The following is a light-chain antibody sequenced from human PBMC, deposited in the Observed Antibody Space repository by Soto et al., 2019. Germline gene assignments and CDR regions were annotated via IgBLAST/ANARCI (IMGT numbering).Light chain of an antibody. J-gene: IGLJ1*01. CDR3: CSYAGSYTLYV. CDR2: DVS. V-gene: IGLV2-11*01. CDR1: SSDVGGYNY. Sequence: QSVLTQPRSVSGSPGQPVTISCTGTSSDVGGYNYVSWYQQHPGKAPKLMIYDVSKRPSGVPDRFSGSKSGNTASLTISGLQAEDEADHYCCSYAGSYTLYVFGNGTKVTVL.